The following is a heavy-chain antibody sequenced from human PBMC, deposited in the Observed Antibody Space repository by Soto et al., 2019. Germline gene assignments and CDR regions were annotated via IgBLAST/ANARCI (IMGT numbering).Heavy chain of an antibody. Sequence: QLQLQESGPGLVKPSETLSLTCTVSGGSISSSSYYWGWIRQPPGKGLEWIGYIYHSGSTYYNPSLKSRFTRSVDRSKNQFSLKLSSVTAADTAVYYCARVKEDSSSSRRGYYYGMDVWGQGTTVTVSS. D-gene: IGHD6-6*01. V-gene: IGHV4-39*07. CDR2: IYHSGST. J-gene: IGHJ6*02. CDR1: GGSISSSSYY. CDR3: ARVKEDSSSSRRGYYYGMDV.